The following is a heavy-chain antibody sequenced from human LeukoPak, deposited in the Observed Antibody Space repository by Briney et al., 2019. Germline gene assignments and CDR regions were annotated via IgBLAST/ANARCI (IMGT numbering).Heavy chain of an antibody. V-gene: IGHV4-59*08. J-gene: IGHJ4*02. CDR1: GGSISTYF. CDR2: IHYTGST. CDR3: ARVRGPYYYDSSGPDY. D-gene: IGHD3-22*01. Sequence: SSETLSLTCTVSGGSISTYFWSWIRQPPGKGLEWIGYIHYTGSTNYSPSLKSRVTISVDTSKNRFSLRLSSLTAADTAVYYCARVRGPYYYDSSGPDYWGQGTLVTVSS.